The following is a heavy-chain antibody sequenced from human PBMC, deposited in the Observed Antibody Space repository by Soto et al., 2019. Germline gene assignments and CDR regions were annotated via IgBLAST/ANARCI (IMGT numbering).Heavy chain of an antibody. D-gene: IGHD5-18*01. CDR3: ARDGIQQHRYYFDY. CDR2: IWYDGSNK. CDR1: GFTFSSYG. J-gene: IGHJ4*02. Sequence: QVQLVESGGGVVQPGRSLRLSCAASGFTFSSYGMHWVRQAPGKGLEWVAVIWYDGSNKYYADSVKGRFTISRDNSKNTLYLQMNSLRAEDTAVYYCARDGIQQHRYYFDYWGQGTLVTVSS. V-gene: IGHV3-33*01.